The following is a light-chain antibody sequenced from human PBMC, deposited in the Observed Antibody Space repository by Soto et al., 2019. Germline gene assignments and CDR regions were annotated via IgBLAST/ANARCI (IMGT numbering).Light chain of an antibody. V-gene: IGLV7-46*01. J-gene: IGLJ2*01. CDR2: DTY. CDR1: TGTVTNGHY. CDR3: LLSYNGARSVV. Sequence: QAVVTQEPSLTGSPGGTVTLTCGSSTGTVTNGHYPYWFQQKPGQAPTTLIYDTYNRHSWTPARFSGSLLGGKAALTLSGAQPEDEADYYCLLSYNGARSVVFGGGTKLTVL.